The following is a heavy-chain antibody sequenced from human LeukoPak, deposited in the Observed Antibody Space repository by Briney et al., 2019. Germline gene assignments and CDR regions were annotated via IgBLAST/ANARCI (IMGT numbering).Heavy chain of an antibody. D-gene: IGHD6-6*01. V-gene: IGHV3-30*02. Sequence: GGSLRLSCAASGFIFSNYAMHWVRQAPGKGLEWVTFIRYDGSNKYYAESVKGRFTISRDNSKNTLYLQMNSLRAEDTAVYYCAKAIHSSSAGVVDYWGQGTLVTVSS. CDR2: IRYDGSNK. J-gene: IGHJ4*02. CDR3: AKAIHSSSAGVVDY. CDR1: GFIFSNYA.